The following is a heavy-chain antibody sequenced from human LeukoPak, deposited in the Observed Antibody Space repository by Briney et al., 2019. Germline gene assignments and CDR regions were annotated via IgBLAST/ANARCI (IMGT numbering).Heavy chain of an antibody. V-gene: IGHV3-48*04. Sequence: GGSLRLSCAASGFTFSSYGMHWVRQAPGKGLEWVSYISSTGSSMYYADSVKGRFTISRDNAKNSLSLQMNSLRAVDTAVYYCAVGTVTTYAFDIWGQGTMVTVSS. CDR2: ISSTGSSM. CDR3: AVGTVTTYAFDI. D-gene: IGHD4-17*01. J-gene: IGHJ3*02. CDR1: GFTFSSYG.